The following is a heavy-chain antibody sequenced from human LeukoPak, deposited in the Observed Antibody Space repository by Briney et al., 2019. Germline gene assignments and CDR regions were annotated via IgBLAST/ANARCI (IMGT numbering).Heavy chain of an antibody. D-gene: IGHD3-22*01. V-gene: IGHV3-23*01. CDR3: AKAYWNYYDSSGYYYGGAFDI. CDR2: ISGSGGST. Sequence: GGTLRLSCAASGLTFSNAWMIWVRQAPGKGLEWVSAISGSGGSTYYADSVKGRFTISRDNSKNTLYLQMNSLRAEDTAVYYCAKAYWNYYDSSGYYYGGAFDIWGQGTMVTVSS. J-gene: IGHJ3*02. CDR1: GLTFSNAW.